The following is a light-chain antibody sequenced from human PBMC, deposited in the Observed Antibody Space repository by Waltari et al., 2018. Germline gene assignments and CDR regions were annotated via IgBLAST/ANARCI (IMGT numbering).Light chain of an antibody. CDR2: HAS. CDR1: QSVRCF. V-gene: IGKV3-20*01. J-gene: IGKJ1*01. Sequence: EIVLTLTPDTLSLSPGQRATLSCSASQSVRCFLAWYQQNPVQHPRLLIYHASSRATGIPDRFSGSWSGTDLSLTISRLEPGDFAVYYCQQYVTLPATFGQGTKLEIK. CDR3: QQYVTLPAT.